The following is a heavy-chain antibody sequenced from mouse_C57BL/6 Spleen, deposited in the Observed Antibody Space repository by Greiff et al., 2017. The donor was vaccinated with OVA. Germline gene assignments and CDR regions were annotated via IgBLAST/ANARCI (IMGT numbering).Heavy chain of an antibody. CDR3: AIYGSSFWYFDG. V-gene: IGHV1-55*01. CDR1: GYTFTSYW. J-gene: IGHJ1*03. Sequence: QVQLQQPGAELVKPGASVKMSCKASGYTFTSYWITWVKQRPGQGLEWIGDIYPGSGSTNYNEKFKSKATLTVDTSSSTAYMQLSSLTSEDSAVYYGAIYGSSFWYFDGWGTGTTVTVSS. D-gene: IGHD1-1*01. CDR2: IYPGSGST.